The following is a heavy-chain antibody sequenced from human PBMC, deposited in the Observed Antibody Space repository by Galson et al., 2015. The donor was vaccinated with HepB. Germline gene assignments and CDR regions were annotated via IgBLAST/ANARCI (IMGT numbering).Heavy chain of an antibody. CDR1: GFTFSSYW. CDR3: ARDSLRSYYYYYYGMDV. J-gene: IGHJ6*02. V-gene: IGHV3-7*03. CDR2: IKQDGSEK. Sequence: SLRLSCAASGFTFSSYWMSWVRQAPGKGLEWVANIKQDGSEKYYVDSVEGRFTISRDNAKNSLYLQMNSLRAEDTAVYYCARDSLRSYYYYYYGMDVWGQGTTVTVSS. D-gene: IGHD4-17*01.